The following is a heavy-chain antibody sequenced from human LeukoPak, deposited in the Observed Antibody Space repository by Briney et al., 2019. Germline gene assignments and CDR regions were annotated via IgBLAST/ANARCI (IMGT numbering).Heavy chain of an antibody. CDR3: ARVGTVSTYCGGDCSSFDY. CDR1: GYTFTSYY. J-gene: IGHJ4*02. D-gene: IGHD2-21*02. CDR2: INPSGGST. V-gene: IGHV1-46*01. Sequence: ASVKVSCKASGYTFTSYYMHWVRQAPGQGLEWMGIINPSGGSTSYAQKFQGRVTMTRDTSTSTVYVELRSLRSDDTAVYYCARVGTVSTYCGGDCSSFDYWGQGTLVTVSS.